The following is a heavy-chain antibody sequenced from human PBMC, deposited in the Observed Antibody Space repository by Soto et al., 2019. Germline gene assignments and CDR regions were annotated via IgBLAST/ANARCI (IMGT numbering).Heavy chain of an antibody. V-gene: IGHV4-59*01. Sequence: PSETLSLTCTVSGGSISSYYWSWIRQPPVKVLEWIGYIYYSGTTNYNPSLESRVTISVDTSKNQFSLKLSSVTAADTAVYYCASTHIVVVTDAFDIWGQGTMVTVSS. CDR1: GGSISSYY. CDR3: ASTHIVVVTDAFDI. CDR2: IYYSGTT. J-gene: IGHJ3*02. D-gene: IGHD2-21*02.